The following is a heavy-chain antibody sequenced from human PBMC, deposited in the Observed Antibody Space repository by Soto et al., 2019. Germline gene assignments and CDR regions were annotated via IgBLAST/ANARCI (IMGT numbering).Heavy chain of an antibody. CDR2: IYYSGST. D-gene: IGHD3-10*01. CDR3: ARALTMVRGLPVDY. Sequence: TLSLTCSVSCGSIRSGDYYWSWIRQPPVKGLEWIGYIYYSGSTYYNPSLKSRVTISVDTSKNQFSLKLSSVTAADTAVYYCARALTMVRGLPVDYWGQGTLVTVSS. J-gene: IGHJ4*02. CDR1: CGSIRSGDYY. V-gene: IGHV4-30-4*01.